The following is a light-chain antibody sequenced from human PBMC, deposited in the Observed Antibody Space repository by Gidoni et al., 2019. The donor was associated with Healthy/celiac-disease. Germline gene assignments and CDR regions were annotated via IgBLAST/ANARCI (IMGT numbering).Light chain of an antibody. Sequence: EIVLSQSPGTLSLAPGERTTLSCRARQSVSSSYLAWYQQKPGQAPRLLMYGASSRATGIPDRFSGSGSGTDFTLTISRLEPEDFAVYYCQQYGSSPWTFXQXTKVEIK. CDR3: QQYGSSPWT. CDR2: GAS. V-gene: IGKV3-20*01. CDR1: QSVSSSY. J-gene: IGKJ1*01.